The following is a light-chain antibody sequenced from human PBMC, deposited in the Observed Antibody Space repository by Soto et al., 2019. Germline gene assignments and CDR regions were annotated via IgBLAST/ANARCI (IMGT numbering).Light chain of an antibody. J-gene: IGLJ2*01. CDR3: QTGGAGSP. CDR2: LNSDGSH. V-gene: IGLV4-69*01. Sequence: QSVLTQSPSASASLGASVKLTCTLSSGHSSYAIAWHQQQPEKGPRYLMKLNSDGSHSKGDGIPDRFSGSSSGAERYLTISSLQSEDEADYYCQTGGAGSPFGGGTKLTVL. CDR1: SGHSSYA.